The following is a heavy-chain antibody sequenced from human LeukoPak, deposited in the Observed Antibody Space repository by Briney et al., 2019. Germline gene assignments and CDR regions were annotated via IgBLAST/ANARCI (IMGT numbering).Heavy chain of an antibody. Sequence: GGSLRLSCTASGFTFGDYAMSWLRQAPGKGLEWVSSISSSSSYIYYADSVKGRFTISRDNAKNSLYLQMNSLRAEDTAVYYCARGPASDYWGQGTLVTVSS. CDR1: GFTFGDYA. CDR2: ISSSSSYI. CDR3: ARGPASDY. V-gene: IGHV3-21*01. J-gene: IGHJ4*02.